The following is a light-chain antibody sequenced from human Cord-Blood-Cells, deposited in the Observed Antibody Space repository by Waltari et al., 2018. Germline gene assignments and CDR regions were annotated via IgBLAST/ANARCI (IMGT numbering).Light chain of an antibody. J-gene: IGLJ3*02. CDR2: DVS. CDR1: SSDVGGYNY. V-gene: IGLV2-14*01. Sequence: QSALTQSASVSGSPGQSITISCTGTSSDVGGYNYVSWYQQHPGKAPKLMIYDVSNRPSGVSNRFPGSKSGNTASLTISGLQAEDEADYYCSSYTSSSTLVFGGGTKLTVL. CDR3: SSYTSSSTLV.